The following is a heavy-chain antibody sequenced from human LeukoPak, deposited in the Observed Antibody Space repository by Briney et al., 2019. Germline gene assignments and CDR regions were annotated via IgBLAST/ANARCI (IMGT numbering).Heavy chain of an antibody. Sequence: SVKVSCKASGGTFSSYAISWVRQAPGQGLEWMGGIIPIFGTANYAQKFQGRVTITADESTSTAYMELSSLRSEDTAMYYCARPQYDILTGSYYFDYWGQGTLVTVSS. CDR2: IIPIFGTA. J-gene: IGHJ4*02. CDR1: GGTFSSYA. CDR3: ARPQYDILTGSYYFDY. D-gene: IGHD3-9*01. V-gene: IGHV1-69*01.